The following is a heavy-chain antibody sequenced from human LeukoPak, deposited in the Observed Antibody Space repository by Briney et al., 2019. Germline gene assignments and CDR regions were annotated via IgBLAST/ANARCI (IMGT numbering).Heavy chain of an antibody. CDR2: IYYSGST. D-gene: IGHD6-19*01. Sequence: SETLSLTCTVSGGSISSSSYYWGWIRQPPGKGLEWIGSIYYSGSTYYNPSLKSRVTISVDTSKNQFSLKLSSVTAADTAVYYCARVYNSGSYYYMDVWGKGTTVTISS. J-gene: IGHJ6*03. CDR1: GGSISSSSYY. V-gene: IGHV4-39*07. CDR3: ARVYNSGSYYYMDV.